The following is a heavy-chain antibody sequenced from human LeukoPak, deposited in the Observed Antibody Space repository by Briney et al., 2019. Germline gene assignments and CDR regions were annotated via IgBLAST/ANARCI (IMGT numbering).Heavy chain of an antibody. D-gene: IGHD2-15*01. CDR1: GFTFSSYA. Sequence: GGSLRLSCAASGFTFSSYAMSWVRQPPGKGLERVSAISGGGGSTYYADSVKGRFTISRDNSKNTLYLQMNSLRDEDTAVYYCAKDGRGSWPLDFDYWGQGTLVTVSS. CDR2: ISGGGGST. J-gene: IGHJ4*02. CDR3: AKDGRGSWPLDFDY. V-gene: IGHV3-23*01.